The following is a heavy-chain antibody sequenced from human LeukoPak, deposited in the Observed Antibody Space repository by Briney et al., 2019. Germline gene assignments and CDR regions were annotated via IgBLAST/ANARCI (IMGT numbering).Heavy chain of an antibody. CDR2: ISGSGGST. V-gene: IGHV3-23*01. D-gene: IGHD6-13*01. J-gene: IGHJ4*02. Sequence: PGGSLSLSCAASGFTFSSYGMSWVGQARGKGLEWVSAISGSGGSTYYADSVKCRFTISTDNSKNTLYLQMNSLRAEDTAVYYCAKPVYSGIFDYWGQGTLVTVSS. CDR3: AKPVYSGIFDY. CDR1: GFTFSSYG.